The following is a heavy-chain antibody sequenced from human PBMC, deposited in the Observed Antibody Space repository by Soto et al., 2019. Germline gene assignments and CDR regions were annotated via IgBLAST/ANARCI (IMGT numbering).Heavy chain of an antibody. CDR2: IYYSVST. CDR3: GRNDCHTAKAG. Sequence: SETLSLTCTVSGGSISSSSYYWGWIRQPQGKGLEWIGSIYYSVSTYYKGSLQIRVTIYVDTSKNQFSLKLSSVTAASPAVEYWGRNDCHTAKAGWGQGTLVAVSS. J-gene: IGHJ4*02. CDR1: GGSISSSSYY. V-gene: IGHV4-39*01. D-gene: IGHD5-18*01.